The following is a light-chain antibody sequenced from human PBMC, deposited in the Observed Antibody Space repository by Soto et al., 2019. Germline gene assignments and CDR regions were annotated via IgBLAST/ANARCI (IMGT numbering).Light chain of an antibody. CDR3: QSYDINLSGLV. V-gene: IGLV1-40*01. Sequence: QYVLKQPPSVSGAPGQRVTISCTGSRSNIGAGYDVHWYQQHPGTAPKLLIDGNTNRSSGIPDRFSGSKSGTSASLAITGLQAEDEADYYCQSYDINLSGLVFGGGTKLTVL. CDR2: GNT. CDR1: RSNIGAGYD. J-gene: IGLJ2*01.